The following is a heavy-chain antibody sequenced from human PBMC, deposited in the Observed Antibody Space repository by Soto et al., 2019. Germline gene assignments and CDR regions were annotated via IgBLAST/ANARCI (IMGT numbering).Heavy chain of an antibody. Sequence: SETLSLTCSVSGGSVSTNSYYWSWIRQPPGKGLEWIGYIYYSGSTYYNPSLKSRVTISVDTSKNQFSLKLSSVTAADTAVYYCARRPSGCSGGSCYSEYYGMDVWGQGTTVTVSS. CDR1: GGSVSTNSYY. V-gene: IGHV4-39*01. D-gene: IGHD2-15*01. CDR3: ARRPSGCSGGSCYSEYYGMDV. J-gene: IGHJ6*02. CDR2: IYYSGST.